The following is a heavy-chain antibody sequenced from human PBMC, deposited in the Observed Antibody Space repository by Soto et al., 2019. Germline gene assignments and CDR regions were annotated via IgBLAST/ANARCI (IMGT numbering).Heavy chain of an antibody. V-gene: IGHV1-18*01. J-gene: IGHJ5*02. D-gene: IGHD3-10*01. Sequence: QVQLVQSGAEVKKPGASVKVSCKASGYTFTSYGISWVRQAPGQGLEWMGWISAYNGNTNYAQKLQGRVTMTTDTXTXRAYMELRSLRSDDTAVYYCARVYMVRGVIPNWFDPWGQGTLVTVSS. CDR1: GYTFTSYG. CDR3: ARVYMVRGVIPNWFDP. CDR2: ISAYNGNT.